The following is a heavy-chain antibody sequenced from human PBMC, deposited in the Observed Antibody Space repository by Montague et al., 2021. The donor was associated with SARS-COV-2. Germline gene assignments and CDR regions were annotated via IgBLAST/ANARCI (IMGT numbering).Heavy chain of an antibody. V-gene: IGHV3-30-3*01. CDR2: ISCDGSNK. CDR3: ARPYSGSYYGYFDY. CDR1: GFTFSSYA. Sequence: SLRLSCAASGFTFSSYAMHWVRQAPGKGLEWVAVISCDGSNKYYADSVKGRFTISRDNSKNTLYLQMNSLRAEDTAVYYCARPYSGSYYGYFDYWGQGTLVTVSS. J-gene: IGHJ4*02. D-gene: IGHD1-26*01.